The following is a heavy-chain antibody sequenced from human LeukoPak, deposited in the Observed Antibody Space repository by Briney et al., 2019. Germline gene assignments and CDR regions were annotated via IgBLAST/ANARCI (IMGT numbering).Heavy chain of an antibody. D-gene: IGHD2-2*02. J-gene: IGHJ3*02. V-gene: IGHV3-23*01. CDR1: GFTFSSYA. CDR3: AKAGHCSSPSCYKGDAFDI. CDR2: ISGSGGST. Sequence: PGGSLRLSCAASGFTFSSYAMTWVRQAPGKGLEWVSVISGSGGSTYYADSVKGRFTISKDNSKNTLYLQMNSPRAEDTAVYYCAKAGHCSSPSCYKGDAFDIWGQGTMVTVSS.